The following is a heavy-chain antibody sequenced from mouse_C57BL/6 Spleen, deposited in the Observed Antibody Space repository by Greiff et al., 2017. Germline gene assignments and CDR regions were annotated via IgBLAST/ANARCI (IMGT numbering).Heavy chain of an antibody. CDR1: GYTFTDYN. Sequence: VQLKQSGPELVKPGASVKMSCKASGYTFTDYNMHWVKQSHGKSLEWIGYINPNNGGTSYNQKFKGKATLTVNKSSSTAYMELRSLTSEDSAVYYCASFSDGYYEAWFAYWGQGTLVTVSA. J-gene: IGHJ3*01. CDR3: ASFSDGYYEAWFAY. CDR2: INPNNGGT. V-gene: IGHV1-22*01. D-gene: IGHD2-3*01.